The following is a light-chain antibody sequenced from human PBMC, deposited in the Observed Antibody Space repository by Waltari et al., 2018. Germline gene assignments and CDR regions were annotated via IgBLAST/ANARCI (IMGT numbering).Light chain of an antibody. J-gene: IGKJ1*01. V-gene: IGKV3-20*01. Sequence: EIVLTQSPGTLSLSPGERATLSCRASQSVSSSYLAWYQQNPGQAPRLLIYGASSRATGIPDRLSGSGSGTDFTLTISRLEPEDFAVYYCQQYGSSPGFGQGTKVEIK. CDR2: GAS. CDR1: QSVSSSY. CDR3: QQYGSSPG.